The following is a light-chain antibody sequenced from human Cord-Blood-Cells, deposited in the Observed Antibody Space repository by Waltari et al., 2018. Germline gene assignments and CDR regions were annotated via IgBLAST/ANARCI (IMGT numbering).Light chain of an antibody. V-gene: IGKV1-5*03. Sequence: DIQMTQSPSTLSASVGDRVTITCRASQSISSWLAWYQQKPGKAPKLLIYKACSLESGVPSRFSGSGSWTEFTLTSISLQPDDCATYDCQQYNSYSTFGQGTKVEIK. CDR1: QSISSW. CDR3: QQYNSYST. J-gene: IGKJ1*01. CDR2: KAC.